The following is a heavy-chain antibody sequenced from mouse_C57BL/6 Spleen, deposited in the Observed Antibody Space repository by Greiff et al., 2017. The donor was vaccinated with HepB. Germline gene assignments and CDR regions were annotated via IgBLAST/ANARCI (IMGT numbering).Heavy chain of an antibody. CDR2: IDPEDGET. Sequence: EVQLQQSGAELVKPGASVKLSCTASGFNIKDYYMHWVKQRTEQGLEWIGRIDPEDGETKYAPKFQGKATITADTASNTAYLQLSSLTSEDTAVYYCARLGEYYFDYWGQGTTLTVSS. CDR3: ARLGEYYFDY. J-gene: IGHJ2*01. CDR1: GFNIKDYY. V-gene: IGHV14-2*01.